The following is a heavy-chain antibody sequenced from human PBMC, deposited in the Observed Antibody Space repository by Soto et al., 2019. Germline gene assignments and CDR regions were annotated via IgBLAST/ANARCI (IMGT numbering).Heavy chain of an antibody. Sequence: ASVKVSCKASGYSFTSLDINWVRQATGQGLEWMGWMQPSSGRTGYAQKFQGRVTMTRDTSINTAYMELSSLTSDDTAFYYCARGVTAGVDYWGQGTLVTVS. J-gene: IGHJ4*02. CDR2: MQPSSGRT. D-gene: IGHD1-26*01. CDR3: ARGVTAGVDY. CDR1: GYSFTSLD. V-gene: IGHV1-8*01.